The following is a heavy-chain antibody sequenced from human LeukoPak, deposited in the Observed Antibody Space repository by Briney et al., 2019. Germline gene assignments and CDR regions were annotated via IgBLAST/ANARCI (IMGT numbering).Heavy chain of an antibody. CDR2: IYTSGST. J-gene: IGHJ6*03. D-gene: IGHD2-2*01. CDR1: GGSISSVSYY. Sequence: PSESLCLTRAVSGGSISSVSYYWSGVREPAGRGVEWVGRIYTSGSTNYNPSLKSRVTISVATPKNQFSLKLSSVTAADTAVYYCAREYCSSTSCYVWRGARYYYYMDVWGKGTTVTISS. CDR3: AREYCSSTSCYVWRGARYYYYMDV. V-gene: IGHV4-61*02.